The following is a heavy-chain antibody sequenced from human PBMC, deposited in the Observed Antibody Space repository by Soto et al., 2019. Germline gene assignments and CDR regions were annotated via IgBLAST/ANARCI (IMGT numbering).Heavy chain of an antibody. CDR3: SRAQLWFGELLPRFDY. D-gene: IGHD3-10*01. CDR2: INHSGST. J-gene: IGHJ4*02. Sequence: PPETLSPTSAVYAGSFSVYYWSWIRQPPGKGLGWIGEINHSGSTNYNPADKSRVTISVDTSKNQFSLKLSSVTAADTAVYYCSRAQLWFGELLPRFDYWGQGTLVTVSS. V-gene: IGHV4-34*01. CDR1: AGSFSVYY.